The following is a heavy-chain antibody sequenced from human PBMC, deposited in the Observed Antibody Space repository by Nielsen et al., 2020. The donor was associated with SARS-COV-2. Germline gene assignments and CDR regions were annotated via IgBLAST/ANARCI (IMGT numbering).Heavy chain of an antibody. CDR2: ISYDGSNK. Sequence: GESLKISCAASGFTFSSYGMHWVRQAPGKGLEWVAVISYDGSNKYYADSVKGRFTISRDNSKNTLYLQMNSLRAEDTAVYYCAKEGDGYCSGGSCNGMDVWGQGTTVTVSS. CDR3: AKEGDGYCSGGSCNGMDV. V-gene: IGHV3-30*18. D-gene: IGHD2-15*01. CDR1: GFTFSSYG. J-gene: IGHJ6*02.